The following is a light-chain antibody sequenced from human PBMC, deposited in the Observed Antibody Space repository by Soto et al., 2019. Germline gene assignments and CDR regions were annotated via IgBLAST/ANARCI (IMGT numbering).Light chain of an antibody. CDR2: SNY. Sequence: QSVLTQPPSASGTPGQRVTISCSGSSSNIGSNTVNWYQQLPGTAPKLLIYSNYQRPSGVPARFSGSKSGTSASLAISGLQSEDEADYYCQSYDSSLSGFVFGTGTKVTVL. CDR1: SSNIGSNT. J-gene: IGLJ1*01. V-gene: IGLV1-44*01. CDR3: QSYDSSLSGFV.